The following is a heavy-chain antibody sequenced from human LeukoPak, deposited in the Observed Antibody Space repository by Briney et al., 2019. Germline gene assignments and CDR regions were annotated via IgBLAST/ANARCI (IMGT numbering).Heavy chain of an antibody. V-gene: IGHV3-7*01. CDR3: ATHSGFRHDY. CDR1: GFIFSNYW. D-gene: IGHD5-18*01. CDR2: MNEDGSHV. Sequence: GGSLRLSCADSGFIFSNYWMSWVRQAPGKGLGWVANMNEDGSHVYYVGSVKGRFTISRDNAKSSLYLQMNSLRAEDTAVYYCATHSGFRHDYWGQGTLVTVSS. J-gene: IGHJ4*02.